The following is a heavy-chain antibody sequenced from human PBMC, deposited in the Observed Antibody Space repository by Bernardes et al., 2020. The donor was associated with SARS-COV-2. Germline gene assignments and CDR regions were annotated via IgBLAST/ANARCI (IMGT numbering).Heavy chain of an antibody. CDR3: GTGHAGTWHDGS. CDR2: IKSKKNGGTS. J-gene: IGHJ5*02. D-gene: IGHD3-10*01. Sequence: GGSLRLSCAPSGSIFSSAWMNWVRQAPGKGLEWVAQIKSKKNGGTSDYAAPVRGRFTISRDDSKDILYLQMDSLKTEDTAVYYCGTGHAGTWHDGSWGQGTLVTVSS. CDR1: GSIFSSAW. V-gene: IGHV3-15*01.